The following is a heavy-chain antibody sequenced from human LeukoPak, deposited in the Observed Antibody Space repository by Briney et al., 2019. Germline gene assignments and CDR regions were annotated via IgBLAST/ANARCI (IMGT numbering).Heavy chain of an antibody. D-gene: IGHD3-22*01. CDR2: ISAYNGNT. V-gene: IGHV1-18*01. CDR3: ARVQQQLVPLTYHYDSSGYEHFDY. Sequence: ASVKVSCKASGYTFTSYGISWVRQAPGQGLEWMGWISAYNGNTNYAQKLQGRVTMTTDTSTSTAYMELRSLRSDDTAVYYCARVQQQLVPLTYHYDSSGYEHFDYWGQGTLVTVSS. CDR1: GYTFTSYG. J-gene: IGHJ4*02.